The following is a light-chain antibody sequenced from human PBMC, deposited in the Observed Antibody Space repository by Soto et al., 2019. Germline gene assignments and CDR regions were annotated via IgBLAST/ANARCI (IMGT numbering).Light chain of an antibody. Sequence: QPVLTQSPSASASLGASVKFTCTLSSGHSSYAIAWHQQQPEKGPRYLMKLNSDGSHSKGDGIPDRFSGSSSGAERYLTISSLQSEDEADYYCQTWGSGIRVVFGGGTQLTFL. CDR1: SGHSSYA. J-gene: IGLJ2*01. CDR2: LNSDGSH. CDR3: QTWGSGIRVV. V-gene: IGLV4-69*01.